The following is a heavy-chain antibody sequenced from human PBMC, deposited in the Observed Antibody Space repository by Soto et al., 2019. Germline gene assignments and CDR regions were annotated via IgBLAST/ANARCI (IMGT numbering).Heavy chain of an antibody. J-gene: IGHJ4*02. D-gene: IGHD2-15*01. Sequence: SETLSLTCAVSGGSISSGGYSWSWIRQPPGKGLEWIGYIYHSGSTYYNPSLKSRVTISVDTSKNQFSLRLSSVTAADSAVYYCASPYCTSGSCYLPYWGRGTLVTVSS. CDR3: ASPYCTSGSCYLPY. V-gene: IGHV4-30-2*01. CDR1: GGSISSGGYS. CDR2: IYHSGST.